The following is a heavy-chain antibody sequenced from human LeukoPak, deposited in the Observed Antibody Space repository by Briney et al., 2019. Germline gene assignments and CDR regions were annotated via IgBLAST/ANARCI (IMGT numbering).Heavy chain of an antibody. D-gene: IGHD6-6*01. CDR2: IRPNSGGT. Sequence: GASVKASCKTSGYTFTGYYLHWVRQAPGQGLEWMGWIRPNSGGTKNAQKFQGRVTMTRDTSITTAYMELNRLTSFDTPVYYCATYSRSTLQYYYVLDVWGQGTTVTVSS. V-gene: IGHV1-2*02. CDR1: GYTFTGYY. J-gene: IGHJ6*02. CDR3: ATYSRSTLQYYYVLDV.